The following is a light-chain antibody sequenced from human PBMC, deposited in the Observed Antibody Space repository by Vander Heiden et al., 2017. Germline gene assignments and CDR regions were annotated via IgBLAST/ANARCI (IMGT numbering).Light chain of an antibody. CDR1: QSISSW. CDR3: QQYNSYSSVT. V-gene: IGKV1-5*03. Sequence: DLQMTQSPSTLSASVGDRVTITCRASQSISSWLAWYQQKPGKAPKLLIYKASSLESGVPSRFSGSGSGTEFTLTISSLQPDDFATYYCQQYNSYSSVTFGHGTKVDIK. J-gene: IGKJ3*01. CDR2: KAS.